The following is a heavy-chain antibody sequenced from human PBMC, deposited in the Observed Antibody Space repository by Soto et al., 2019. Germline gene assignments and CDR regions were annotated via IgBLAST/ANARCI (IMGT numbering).Heavy chain of an antibody. D-gene: IGHD1-26*01. J-gene: IGHJ4*02. V-gene: IGHV5-51*01. Sequence: GESLKISCQGSGYRFTSHWIGWVRQMPGKGLEWMGVIYPGDSDTRYRPSFQGQVTISVDKSMSTAYLQWSSLEASDTAMYYCAIYSESYWHYFVHWGQGILVTVFS. CDR1: GYRFTSHW. CDR3: AIYSESYWHYFVH. CDR2: IYPGDSDT.